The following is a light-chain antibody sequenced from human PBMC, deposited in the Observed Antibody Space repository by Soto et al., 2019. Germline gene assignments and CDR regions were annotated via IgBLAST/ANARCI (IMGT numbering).Light chain of an antibody. J-gene: IGKJ2*01. CDR1: QSVSSSY. CDR2: GAS. Sequence: EIVLTQSPGTLSLSPGERATLSCRASQSVSSSYLAWHQQKPGQAPRLLIYGASSRATGIPDRFSGSGSGTDFTLTFSRLEPEDFAVYYCQQYGSSPPTYTFGQGTKLEIK. CDR3: QQYGSSPPTYT. V-gene: IGKV3-20*01.